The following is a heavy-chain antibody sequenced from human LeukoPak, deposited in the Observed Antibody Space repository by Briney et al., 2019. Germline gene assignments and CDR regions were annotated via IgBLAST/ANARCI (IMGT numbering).Heavy chain of an antibody. J-gene: IGHJ4*02. V-gene: IGHV3-30-3*01. CDR1: GFTFSSYA. D-gene: IGHD3-9*01. Sequence: PGRSLRLSCAASGFTFSSYAMHWVRQAPGKGLEWVAVISYDGSNKYYADSVKGRFTISRDNSKNTLYLQMNSLRAEDTAVYYCAKDVLRYSFGYWGQGTLVTVSS. CDR2: ISYDGSNK. CDR3: AKDVLRYSFGY.